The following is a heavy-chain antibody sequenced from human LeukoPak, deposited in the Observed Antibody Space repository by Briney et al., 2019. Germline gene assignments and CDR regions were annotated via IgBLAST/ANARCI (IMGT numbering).Heavy chain of an antibody. D-gene: IGHD3-3*01. CDR2: INPNSGGT. V-gene: IGHV1-2*06. J-gene: IGHJ6*02. Sequence: ASVKVSCEASGYTFTGYYMHWVRQAPGQGLEWMGRINPNSGGTNYAQKFQGRVTMTRDTSISTAYMELSRLRSDDTAVYYCATFGVVTNSIYYYYGMDVWGQGTTVTVSS. CDR1: GYTFTGYY. CDR3: ATFGVVTNSIYYYYGMDV.